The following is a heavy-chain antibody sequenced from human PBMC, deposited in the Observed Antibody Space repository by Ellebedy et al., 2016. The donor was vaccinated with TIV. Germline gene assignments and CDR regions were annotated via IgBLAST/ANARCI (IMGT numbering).Heavy chain of an antibody. CDR1: GFTFSSYA. V-gene: IGHV3-23*01. CDR3: ARGGHRDAGYTAFDF. CDR2: ISGSGGST. D-gene: IGHD5-18*01. J-gene: IGHJ3*01. Sequence: GESLKISCAASGFTFSSYAMSWVRQAPGKGLEWVSGISGSGGSTYYADSLRGRFSISRDDSKNTVYLQMDSLGPEDTAVYYCARGGHRDAGYTAFDFWGQGTAVTVSS.